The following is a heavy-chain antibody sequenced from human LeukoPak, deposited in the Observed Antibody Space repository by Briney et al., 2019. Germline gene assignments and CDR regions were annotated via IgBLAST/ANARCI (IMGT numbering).Heavy chain of an antibody. V-gene: IGHV3-48*04. J-gene: IGHJ3*02. CDR1: GFTFDSYS. CDR3: ARGGHRIVGAQGAFDI. D-gene: IGHD1-26*01. CDR2: ISSSGSTI. Sequence: GGSLRLSCAASGFTFDSYSMNWVRQAPGKGLEWISYISSSGSTIYYADSVKGRFTISRDNAKNSLYLQMNSLRAEDTAVYYCARGGHRIVGAQGAFDIWGQGTMVTVSS.